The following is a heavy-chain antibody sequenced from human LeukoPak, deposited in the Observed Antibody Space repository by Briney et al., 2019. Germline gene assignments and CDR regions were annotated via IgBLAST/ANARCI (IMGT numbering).Heavy chain of an antibody. Sequence: PGGSLRLSCAASGFTFSNAWMSWVRRAPGKGLEWVGRIKSKTDGGTTDYAAPVKGRFTISRDDSKNTLYLQMNSLKTEGTAVYYCTTVAWSGYYGPSNWFDPWGRGTLVTVSS. J-gene: IGHJ5*02. CDR3: TTVAWSGYYGPSNWFDP. CDR2: IKSKTDGGTT. D-gene: IGHD3-3*01. V-gene: IGHV3-15*01. CDR1: GFTFSNAW.